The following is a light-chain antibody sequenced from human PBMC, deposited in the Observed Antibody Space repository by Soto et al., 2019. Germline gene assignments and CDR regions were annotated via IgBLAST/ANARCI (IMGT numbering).Light chain of an antibody. J-gene: IGKJ4*01. Sequence: EIVMTQSPATLSVSPGERATLSCRASQSVSNNLAWYPQKPGQAPRLLIYFASTRATGTPARFSGSGSGTEFTLTISSLQSEDFAVYYCQQYNKWPLTFGGGTKVETK. CDR1: QSVSNN. CDR3: QQYNKWPLT. V-gene: IGKV3-15*01. CDR2: FAS.